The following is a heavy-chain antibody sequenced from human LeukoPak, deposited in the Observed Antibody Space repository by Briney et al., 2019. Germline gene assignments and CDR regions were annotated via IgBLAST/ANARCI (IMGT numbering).Heavy chain of an antibody. D-gene: IGHD1-26*01. Sequence: GGSLRLSCAASGFTFSSIWMNWVRQVPGKGLEWVGNINPDGSEKYYVDSVEGRFTISRDNSKNSMYLQMNSLRGEDTAVHYCARPGIAGGAFDIWGQGTVVIVSS. CDR1: GFTFSSIW. CDR3: ARPGIAGGAFDI. J-gene: IGHJ3*02. V-gene: IGHV3-7*01. CDR2: INPDGSEK.